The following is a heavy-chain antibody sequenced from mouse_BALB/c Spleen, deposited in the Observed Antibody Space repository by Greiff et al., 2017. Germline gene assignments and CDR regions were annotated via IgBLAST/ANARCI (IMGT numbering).Heavy chain of an antibody. Sequence: VQLQQSGPGLVKPSQSLSLTCTVTGYSITSDYAWNWIRQFPGNKLEWMGYISYSGSTSYNPSLKSRISITRDTSKNQFFLQLNSVTTEDTATYYCARPGRRAMDYWGQGTSVTVSS. CDR3: ARPGRRAMDY. CDR1: GYSITSDYA. CDR2: ISYSGST. V-gene: IGHV3-2*02. J-gene: IGHJ4*01. D-gene: IGHD3-3*01.